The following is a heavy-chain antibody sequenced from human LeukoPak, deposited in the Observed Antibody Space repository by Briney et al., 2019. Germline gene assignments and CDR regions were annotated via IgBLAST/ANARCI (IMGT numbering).Heavy chain of an antibody. CDR3: AKETQLTVSALFDY. CDR2: ISGSGGST. CDR1: GFTFNNYA. V-gene: IGHV3-23*01. D-gene: IGHD1-1*01. Sequence: GGSLRLSCAASGFTFNNYATSWVRQAPGKGLEWVSAISGSGGSTFYADSVKGRFTISRDSSKNTLFLQMNSLRAEDTAVYYCAKETQLTVSALFDYWGQGTLVTVSS. J-gene: IGHJ4*02.